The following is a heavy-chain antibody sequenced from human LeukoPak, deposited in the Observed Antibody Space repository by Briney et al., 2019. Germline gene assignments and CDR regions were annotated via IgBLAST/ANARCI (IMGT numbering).Heavy chain of an antibody. D-gene: IGHD6-13*01. CDR3: ARARGVAAAVVDY. Sequence: PGGSLRLSCADSGFTVSSNYMRWVRQAPGKGLEWVSLIYSGGTTYYADSVEGRFTISRDNSKNTLYLQMNSLRDEDTAVYYCARARGVAAAVVDYWGQGTLVTVSS. CDR1: GFTVSSNY. V-gene: IGHV3-66*01. CDR2: IYSGGTT. J-gene: IGHJ4*02.